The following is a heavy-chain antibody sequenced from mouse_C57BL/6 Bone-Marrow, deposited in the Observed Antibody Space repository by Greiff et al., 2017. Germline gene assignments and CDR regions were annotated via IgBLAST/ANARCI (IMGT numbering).Heavy chain of an antibody. V-gene: IGHV1-39*01. Sequence: EVQLLQSGPELVKPGASVKLSCKASGYSFTDYNMNWVKQSNGKSLEWIGVINPSYGSTSYNQKFKGKATLTVDQSSSTAYMQLSSLTSEDSAVYYCARGYDYDYAMDYWGQGTSVTVSS. J-gene: IGHJ4*01. CDR2: INPSYGST. CDR3: ARGYDYDYAMDY. D-gene: IGHD2-4*01. CDR1: GYSFTDYN.